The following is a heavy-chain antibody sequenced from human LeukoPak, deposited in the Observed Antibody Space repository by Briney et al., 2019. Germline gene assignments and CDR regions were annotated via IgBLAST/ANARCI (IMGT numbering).Heavy chain of an antibody. CDR3: VRQTYDSSGYYYPEY. CDR1: GGSINSYY. CDR2: IFYSGST. Sequence: SETLSLTCTVSGGSINSYYWSWIRQPPGKGLEWIGYIFYSGSTNYNPSLKSRVTISVDTSKNQFSLRLSPVTAADTAVYYCVRQTYDSSGYYYPEYWGQGALVTVSS. D-gene: IGHD3-22*01. V-gene: IGHV4-59*01. J-gene: IGHJ4*02.